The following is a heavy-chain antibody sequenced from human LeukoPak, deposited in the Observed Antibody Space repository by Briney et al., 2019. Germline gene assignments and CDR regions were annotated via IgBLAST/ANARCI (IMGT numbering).Heavy chain of an antibody. J-gene: IGHJ6*03. CDR3: ARDRGGGHMDV. Sequence: GGSLRLSCAASGFTFSSYEMNWVRQAPGKGLEWVSYISSSSSTIYYADSVKGRFTISRENAKNSLYLQMNSLRAGDTAVYYCARDRGGGHMDVWGKGTTVTISS. CDR2: ISSSSSTI. D-gene: IGHD2-15*01. CDR1: GFTFSSYE. V-gene: IGHV3-48*01.